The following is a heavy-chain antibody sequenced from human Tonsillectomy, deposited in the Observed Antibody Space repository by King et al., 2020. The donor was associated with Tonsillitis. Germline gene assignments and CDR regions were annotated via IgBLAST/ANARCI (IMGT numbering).Heavy chain of an antibody. CDR3: ARVPGXXXGVXFDY. V-gene: IGHV3-21*01. D-gene: IGHD3-10*01. CDR2: ISRSTAYI. Sequence: VQLVESGGGLVKPGGSLRLSCAASGFTFNTYDMNWVRQAPGKGLEWVSSISRSTAYIYYAGSVKGRFTISRDNARNSLYLQMNSLRAEDTAVYYCARVPGXXXGVXFDYWXQGTLVXVXS. J-gene: IGHJ4*02. CDR1: GFTFNTYD.